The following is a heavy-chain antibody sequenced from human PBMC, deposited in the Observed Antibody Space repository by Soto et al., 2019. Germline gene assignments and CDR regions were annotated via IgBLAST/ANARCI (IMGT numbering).Heavy chain of an antibody. CDR1: GGTFSSYA. V-gene: IGHV1-69*01. J-gene: IGHJ6*02. Sequence: QVQLVQSGAEVKKPGSSVKVSCKASGGTFSSYAISWVRQAPGQGLEWMGGIIPISDTTNYAQKFQGRVTLTADESTSTAYMELSSLRSEDTAVYSCARSQGSSTSLEIYYYYYYGMDVWGQGTTVTVS. CDR3: ARSQGSSTSLEIYYYYYYGMDV. D-gene: IGHD2-2*01. CDR2: IIPISDTT.